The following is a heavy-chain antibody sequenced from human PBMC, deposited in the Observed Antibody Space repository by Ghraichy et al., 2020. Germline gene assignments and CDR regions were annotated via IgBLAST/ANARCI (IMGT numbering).Heavy chain of an antibody. Sequence: SVKVSCKASGGTFSSYAISWVRQAPGQGLEWMGRIIPILGIANYAQKFQGRVTITADKSTSTAYMELSSLRSEDTAVYYCAGSSWSYYGMDVWGQGTTVTVSS. D-gene: IGHD6-13*01. CDR3: AGSSWSYYGMDV. CDR2: IIPILGIA. CDR1: GGTFSSYA. J-gene: IGHJ6*02. V-gene: IGHV1-69*04.